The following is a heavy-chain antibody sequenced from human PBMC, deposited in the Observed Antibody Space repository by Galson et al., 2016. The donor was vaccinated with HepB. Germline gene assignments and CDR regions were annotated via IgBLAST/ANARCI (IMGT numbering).Heavy chain of an antibody. Sequence: SETLSLTCAVSGASVTAYYWSWIRQPAGKGLEWVGRFYITGTTNYNPSLRSRVAMSVDSPANLFSLKLVSVTAADTAIYYCAGVSPARDLWSREFYDYWGQGALVTVSS. V-gene: IGHV4-4*07. J-gene: IGHJ4*02. D-gene: IGHD3-10*01. CDR1: GASVTAYY. CDR2: FYITGTT. CDR3: AGVSPARDLWSREFYDY.